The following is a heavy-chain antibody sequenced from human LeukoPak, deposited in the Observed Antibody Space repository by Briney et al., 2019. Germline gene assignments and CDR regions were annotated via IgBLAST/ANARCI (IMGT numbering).Heavy chain of an antibody. CDR3: ARAPNYDFWSGYYNGAFDI. CDR1: GFTVSSNY. CDR2: IYSGGST. D-gene: IGHD3-3*01. Sequence: GGSLRLSCAVSGFTVSSNYMTWVRRAPGKGLEWVSIIYSGGSTYYADFVKGRFTISRDTSKNTLYLQMNSLRVEDTAVYYCARAPNYDFWSGYYNGAFDIWGQGTMVTVSS. J-gene: IGHJ3*02. V-gene: IGHV3-66*01.